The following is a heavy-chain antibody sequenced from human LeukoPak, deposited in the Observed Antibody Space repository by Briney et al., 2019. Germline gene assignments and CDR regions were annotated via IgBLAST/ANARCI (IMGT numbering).Heavy chain of an antibody. CDR2: ISYDGSNK. Sequence: PGGSLRLSCAASGFTFSSYDMSWVRQAPGKGLEWVAVISYDGSNKYYADSVKGRFTISRDNSKNTLYLQMNSLRAEDTAVYYCAKEFITMVRGVIIAYYYYMDVWGKGTTVTISS. D-gene: IGHD3-10*01. CDR3: AKEFITMVRGVIIAYYYYMDV. V-gene: IGHV3-30*18. J-gene: IGHJ6*03. CDR1: GFTFSSYD.